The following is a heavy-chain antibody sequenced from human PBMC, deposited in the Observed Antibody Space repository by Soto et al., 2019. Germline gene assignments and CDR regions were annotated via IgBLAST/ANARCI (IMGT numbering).Heavy chain of an antibody. J-gene: IGHJ2*01. CDR3: ARFEGHPLEYWYLDF. CDR1: GFTFSAYA. V-gene: IGHV3-23*01. CDR2: IHGGGGAT. D-gene: IGHD1-1*01. Sequence: EVQLLESGGGLVQPGGSLRLSCAASGFTFSAYAMGWVRQAPGKGLEWVSTIHGGGGATHYADSVKGRLTISRDDSKNPLYAQMNSLRAEGTAVYYCARFEGHPLEYWYLDFWGRGTLVTVSS.